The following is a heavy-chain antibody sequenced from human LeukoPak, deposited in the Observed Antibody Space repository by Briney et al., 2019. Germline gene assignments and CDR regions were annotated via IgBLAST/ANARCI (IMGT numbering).Heavy chain of an antibody. J-gene: IGHJ4*02. CDR1: GGTFSSYA. CDR2: IIPIFGTA. V-gene: IGHV1-69*13. CDR3: ARHSGRTAKYFDY. Sequence: SVKVSCKASGGTFSSYAISWVRQAPGQGLEWMGGIIPIFGTANYAQRFQGRVTITADESTSTAYMELSSLRSEDTAVYYCARHSGRTAKYFDYWGQGTLVTVSS. D-gene: IGHD6-19*01.